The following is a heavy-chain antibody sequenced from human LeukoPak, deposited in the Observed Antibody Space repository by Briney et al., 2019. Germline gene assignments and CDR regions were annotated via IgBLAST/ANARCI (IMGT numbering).Heavy chain of an antibody. CDR1: GFTFSNYA. CDR3: ARDPVSDKPDYFDD. CDR2: IWYDGSNK. Sequence: GGSLRLSCAASGFTFSNYAMHWVRQAPGKGLEWVAVIWYDGSNKYYADSVKGRFTISRDNSKNTLYLQMNSLRSEDTAVYSCARDPVSDKPDYFDDWGQGTLVTVSS. V-gene: IGHV3-33*01. J-gene: IGHJ4*02. D-gene: IGHD1-14*01.